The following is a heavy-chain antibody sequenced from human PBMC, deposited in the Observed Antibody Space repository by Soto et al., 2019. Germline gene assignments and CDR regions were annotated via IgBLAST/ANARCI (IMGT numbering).Heavy chain of an antibody. CDR1: GFTLSSYS. V-gene: IGHV3-21*01. CDR2: ISSSSSYI. CDR3: ARDQSDDAFDI. Sequence: EVQLVESGGGLVKPGGSLRLSCAASGFTLSSYSMNWVRQAPGKGLEWVSSISSSSSYIYYADSVKGRFTISRDNAKNSLYLQMNSLRAEDTAVYYCARDQSDDAFDIWGQGTMVTVSS. J-gene: IGHJ3*02.